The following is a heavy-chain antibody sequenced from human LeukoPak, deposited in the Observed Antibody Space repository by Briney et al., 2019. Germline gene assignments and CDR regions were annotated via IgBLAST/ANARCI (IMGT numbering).Heavy chain of an antibody. CDR3: AKSDSSGWPYYFDY. J-gene: IGHJ4*02. Sequence: GGSLRLSCAASGFTFSSYAMSWVRQAPGKGLEWVSAISSSGGSTYYADSVKGRFTISRDNSKNTLYLQVNSLRAEDTAVYYCAKSDSSGWPYYFDYWGQGTLVTVSS. D-gene: IGHD6-19*01. CDR2: ISSSGGST. CDR1: GFTFSSYA. V-gene: IGHV3-23*01.